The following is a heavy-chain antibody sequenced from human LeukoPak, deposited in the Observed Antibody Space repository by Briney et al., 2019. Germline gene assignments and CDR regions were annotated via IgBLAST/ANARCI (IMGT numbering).Heavy chain of an antibody. D-gene: IGHD5-18*01. CDR1: GGSISSSSYY. Sequence: KSSETLSLTCTVSGGSISSSSYYWGWIRQPPGKGLEWIGSIYYSGSTYYNPSLKSRVTISVDTSKNQFSLKLSSVTAADTAVYYCARSWGYSYGMYYFDYWGQGTLVTVSS. CDR2: IYYSGST. J-gene: IGHJ4*02. V-gene: IGHV4-39*07. CDR3: ARSWGYSYGMYYFDY.